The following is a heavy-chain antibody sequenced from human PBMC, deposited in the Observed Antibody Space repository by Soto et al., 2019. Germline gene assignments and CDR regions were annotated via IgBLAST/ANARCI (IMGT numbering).Heavy chain of an antibody. J-gene: IGHJ4*02. CDR3: ARVLRYFDWLSSLGRAQVLDY. CDR1: GYTFTSYG. D-gene: IGHD3-9*01. V-gene: IGHV1-18*01. Sequence: QVQLVQSGAEVKKPGASVKVSCKASGYTFTSYGISWVRQAPGQGLEWMGWISAYNGNTNYAQKLQGRVTMTTDTSTSTAYMELRSLRSDDTAVYYCARVLRYFDWLSSLGRAQVLDYWGQGTLVTVSS. CDR2: ISAYNGNT.